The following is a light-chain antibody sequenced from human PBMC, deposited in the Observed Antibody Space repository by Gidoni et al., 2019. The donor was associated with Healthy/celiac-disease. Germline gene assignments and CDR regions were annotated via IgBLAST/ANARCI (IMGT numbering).Light chain of an antibody. CDR1: QSVSSSS. CDR3: QQYGSSPFT. Sequence: EIVCTQSPGTLSLSPGERATLSCRASQSVSSSSLAWYQQKPGQAPRLLIYGASSRATGIPDRFSGSGSGTDFTLTISRLEPEDFAVYYCQQYGSSPFTFGPGTKVDIK. CDR2: GAS. J-gene: IGKJ3*01. V-gene: IGKV3-20*01.